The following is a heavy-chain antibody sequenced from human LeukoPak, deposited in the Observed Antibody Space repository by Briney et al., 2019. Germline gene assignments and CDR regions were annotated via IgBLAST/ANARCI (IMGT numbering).Heavy chain of an antibody. CDR3: ARRDCSSFSCYSFDS. D-gene: IGHD2-2*01. CDR1: GFTFSGLD. Sequence: PGGSLRLSCTTSGFTFSGLDIHWVRQASGKGLEWVGRIQTEPYSHATAYAASVKGRFTISRDDSKNTAYLQMNSLKAEDTAVYYCARRDCSSFSCYSFDSWGQGILVTVSS. CDR2: IQTEPYSHAT. V-gene: IGHV3-73*01. J-gene: IGHJ4*02.